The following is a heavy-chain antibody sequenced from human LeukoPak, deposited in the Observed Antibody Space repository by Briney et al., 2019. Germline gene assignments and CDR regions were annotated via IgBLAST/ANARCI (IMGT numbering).Heavy chain of an antibody. V-gene: IGHV3-30*02. CDR3: AKVGYCSSTSCYFGHYYYYYGMDV. CDR2: IWYDGSNK. Sequence: PGGSLRLSCAASGFTFSSYGMHWVRQAPGKGLEWVAVIWYDGSNKYYADSVKGRFTISRDNSKNTLYLQMNSLRAEDTAVYYCAKVGYCSSTSCYFGHYYYYYGMDVWGQGTTVTVSS. J-gene: IGHJ6*02. CDR1: GFTFSSYG. D-gene: IGHD2-2*01.